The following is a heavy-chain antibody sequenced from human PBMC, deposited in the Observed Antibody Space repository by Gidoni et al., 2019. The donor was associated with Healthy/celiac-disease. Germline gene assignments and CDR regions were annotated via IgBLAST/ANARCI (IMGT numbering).Heavy chain of an antibody. CDR3: ANGCVYDY. V-gene: IGHV3-23*01. Sequence: EVQMLETGGGLVQPGGSVRLSCAASGFTFSSYAMSWVRPAPGKGMEWVSSISGSGGSTYYADSEKGRFTISRDNSKNTLYLQMNSLRAEDTAVYYCANGCVYDYWGQGTLVTVSS. J-gene: IGHJ4*02. CDR2: ISGSGGST. CDR1: GFTFSSYA. D-gene: IGHD3-16*01.